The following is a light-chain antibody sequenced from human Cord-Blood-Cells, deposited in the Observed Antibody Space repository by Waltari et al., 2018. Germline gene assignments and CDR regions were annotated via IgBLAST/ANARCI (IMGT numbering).Light chain of an antibody. V-gene: IGKV3-20*01. CDR2: GAS. Sequence: EIVLTQPPGTLSLSPGERATLSCRASQSVSSSYLSWYQQKPGQAPRHLIYGASSRATGSPDRFSGSGSGTDFTLTISRLEPEDFAVYYCQQYGSSPYTFGQGTKLEIK. J-gene: IGKJ2*01. CDR3: QQYGSSPYT. CDR1: QSVSSSY.